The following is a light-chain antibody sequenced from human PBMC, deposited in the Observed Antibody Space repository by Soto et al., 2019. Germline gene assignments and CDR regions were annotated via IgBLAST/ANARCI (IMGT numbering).Light chain of an antibody. CDR1: QDIAIY. CDR3: QQLRMYPST. Sequence: IQLTQSPSSLSASVGDRVTITCRASQDIAIYLAWYQQKPGVAPKLLIYAASTLYGGVPSRFSGSGSGTDFALTITSLQAEDFATYYCQQLRMYPSTFGGGTKVEIK. V-gene: IGKV1-9*01. J-gene: IGKJ4*01. CDR2: AAS.